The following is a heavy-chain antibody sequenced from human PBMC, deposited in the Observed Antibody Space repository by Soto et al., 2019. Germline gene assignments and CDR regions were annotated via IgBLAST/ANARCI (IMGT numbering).Heavy chain of an antibody. J-gene: IGHJ6*04. D-gene: IGHD3-10*01. V-gene: IGHV3-48*02. CDR3: ARAVTWGLDV. CDR2: ISRSSTGI. Sequence: EVQLVESGGGLVQPGGSLRLSCAASGFTFSLYSMSWVRQAPGKGLEWVSYISRSSTGIHYADSVKGRFTISRDDATNPMHLQMTSLRDGDTAEYYCARAVTWGLDVWGKGTTVSISS. CDR1: GFTFSLYS.